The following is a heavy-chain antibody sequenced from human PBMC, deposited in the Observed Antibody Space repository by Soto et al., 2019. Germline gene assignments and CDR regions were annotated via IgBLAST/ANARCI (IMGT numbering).Heavy chain of an antibody. V-gene: IGHV3-74*01. CDR3: ARGIQWRYGMDV. Sequence: EVQLVESGGGLVQPGGSLRLSCAAAGFAFDSHWMHWVRQAPGKGLVWVSRIKGDGSSTFYADSVKGRFTISRDNARNTVYLQMNSLRAEDTAVYYCARGIQWRYGMDVWGQGTTVTVSS. D-gene: IGHD5-12*01. J-gene: IGHJ6*02. CDR1: GFAFDSHW. CDR2: IKGDGSST.